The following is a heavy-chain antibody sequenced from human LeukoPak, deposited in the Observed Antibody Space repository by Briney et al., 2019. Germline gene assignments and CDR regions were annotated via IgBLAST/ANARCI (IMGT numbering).Heavy chain of an antibody. CDR3: ARDRNSGSSLDI. D-gene: IGHD6-6*01. CDR1: GYTFTGYY. Sequence: ASVTVSCKASGYTFTGYYIHWVRQAPGQGGEWMGWIYPYSGDTNYAQNFQGRVTINRDTAISTAYMELSSLKSDDTAVYYCARDRNSGSSLDIWGQGTMLTVSS. CDR2: IYPYSGDT. J-gene: IGHJ3*02. V-gene: IGHV1-2*02.